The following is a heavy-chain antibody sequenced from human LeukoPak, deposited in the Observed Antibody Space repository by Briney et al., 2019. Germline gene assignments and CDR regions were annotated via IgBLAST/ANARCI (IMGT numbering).Heavy chain of an antibody. CDR1: GFTFTTSA. V-gene: IGHV1-58*02. CDR3: AADPAHYYDSSGEAFDI. D-gene: IGHD3-22*01. CDR2: IVVGSGNT. J-gene: IGHJ3*02. Sequence: ASVKVSCKPSGFTFTTSAMQWVRQTRGQRREWIGWIVVGSGNTNYAQKFQERVTITRDMSTSTAYMELSSLRSEDTAVYYCAADPAHYYDSSGEAFDIWGQGTMVTVSS.